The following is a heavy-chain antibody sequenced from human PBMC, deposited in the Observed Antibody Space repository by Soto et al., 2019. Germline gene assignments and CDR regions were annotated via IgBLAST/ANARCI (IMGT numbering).Heavy chain of an antibody. J-gene: IGHJ4*02. V-gene: IGHV1-18*01. CDR3: ARDGQGIAVAGDPFDY. CDR2: ISAYNGNT. CDR1: GYTFTSYG. Sequence: ASVKVSCKASGYTFTSYGISWVRQGPGQGLEWMGWISAYNGNTNYAQKLQGRVTMTTDTSTSTAYMELRSLRSDDTAVYYCARDGQGIAVAGDPFDYWGQGTLVTVS. D-gene: IGHD6-19*01.